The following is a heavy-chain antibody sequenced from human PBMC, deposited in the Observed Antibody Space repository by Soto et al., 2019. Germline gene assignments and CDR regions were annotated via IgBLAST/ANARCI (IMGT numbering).Heavy chain of an antibody. J-gene: IGHJ4*02. V-gene: IGHV3-53*01. CDR2: IYSDGRT. D-gene: IGHD1-26*01. CDR1: GFTVSSNY. CDR3: ARDFPLSGYRYSGSYHYNY. Sequence: GGSLRLSCAASGFTVSSNYMSWVRQAQGKGLEWVSVIYSDGRTYYADSVKGRFTISRDNSKNTLYLQMNSLRAEDTAVYYCARDFPLSGYRYSGSYHYNYWGRGTLVTVSS.